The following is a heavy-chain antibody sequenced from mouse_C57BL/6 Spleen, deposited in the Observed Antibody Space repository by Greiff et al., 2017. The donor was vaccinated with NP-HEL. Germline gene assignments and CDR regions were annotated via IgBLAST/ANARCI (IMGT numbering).Heavy chain of an antibody. V-gene: IGHV1-74*01. CDR1: GYTFTSYW. Sequence: QVQLKQPGAELVKPGASVKVSCKASGYTFTSYWMHWVKQRPGQGLEWIGRIHPSDMDTNYNQKFKGKATLTVDKSSSTAYMQPSSLTSEDSAVYYCAIGDLNGGFAYWGQGTLVTVSA. CDR3: AIGDLNGGFAY. J-gene: IGHJ3*01. CDR2: IHPSDMDT.